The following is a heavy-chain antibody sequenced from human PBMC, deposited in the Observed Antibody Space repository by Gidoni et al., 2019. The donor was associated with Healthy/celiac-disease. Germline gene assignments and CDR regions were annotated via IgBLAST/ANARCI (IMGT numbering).Heavy chain of an antibody. D-gene: IGHD4-17*01. V-gene: IGHV4-59*01. J-gene: IGHJ4*02. CDR1: GGSISSYY. CDR2: IYYSGST. Sequence: QVQLQESGPGLVKPSETLSLTCTVSGGSISSYYWSWIRQPPGKGLEWIGYIYYSGSTNYNPSLKSRVTISVDTSKNQFSLKLSSVTAADTAVYYCASLGTPDYGDSYDYWGQGTLVTVSS. CDR3: ASLGTPDYGDSYDY.